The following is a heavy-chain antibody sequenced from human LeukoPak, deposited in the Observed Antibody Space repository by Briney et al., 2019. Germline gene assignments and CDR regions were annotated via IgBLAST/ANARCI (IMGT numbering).Heavy chain of an antibody. Sequence: SETLSLTCTVSGGSISSSSYYWGWIRQPPGKGLEWIGSIYYSGSTYYNPSLKSRVTISVDTSKNQFSLKLISVTVADTAVYYCARRSTTWNAFDIWGQGTMVTVS. D-gene: IGHD6-13*01. J-gene: IGHJ3*02. CDR1: GGSISSSSYY. CDR2: IYYSGST. CDR3: ARRSTTWNAFDI. V-gene: IGHV4-39*01.